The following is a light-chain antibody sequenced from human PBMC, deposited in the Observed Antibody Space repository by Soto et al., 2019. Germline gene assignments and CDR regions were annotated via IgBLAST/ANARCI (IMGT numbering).Light chain of an antibody. Sequence: AIRMTQSPSSFSASTGDRVTITCRASQGISSYLAWYQQKPGKAPKLLIYAASTLQSGVPSRFSGSGSGTDFTLTINCLQSEDIATYYCQQYYSYPPWTFGQGTKVEI. CDR2: AAS. J-gene: IGKJ1*01. CDR1: QGISSY. CDR3: QQYYSYPPWT. V-gene: IGKV1-8*01.